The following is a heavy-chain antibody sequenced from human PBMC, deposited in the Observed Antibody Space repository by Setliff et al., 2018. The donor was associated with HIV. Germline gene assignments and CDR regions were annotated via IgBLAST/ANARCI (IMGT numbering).Heavy chain of an antibody. CDR2: ITGSSDII. CDR3: VPHYHVE. D-gene: IGHD3-10*01. CDR1: GFTFSTYP. Sequence: GGSLRLSCAASGFTFSTYPMNWVRQAPGKGLEWVSYITGSSDIIHYADSVKGRFTVSRDNAKNSLYLQMNNLRAEDTAMYYCVPHYHVEWGQGTLVTVS. J-gene: IGHJ4*02. V-gene: IGHV3-48*04.